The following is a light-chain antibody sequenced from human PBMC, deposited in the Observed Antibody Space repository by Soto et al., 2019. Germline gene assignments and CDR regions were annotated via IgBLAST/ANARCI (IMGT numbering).Light chain of an antibody. Sequence: EIVVTQSAATLSVSPCERVTLSCRASQTILSNLAWYQQKPGQAPRLLIYGASTRATGIPARFSGSGSGTEGTRTISGLQSEDVAGYYCQQYKNWPLTFGQGTRLEIK. V-gene: IGKV3-15*01. CDR3: QQYKNWPLT. CDR1: QTILSN. J-gene: IGKJ5*01. CDR2: GAS.